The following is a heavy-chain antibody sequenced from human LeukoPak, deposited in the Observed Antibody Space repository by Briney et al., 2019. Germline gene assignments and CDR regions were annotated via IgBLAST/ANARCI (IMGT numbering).Heavy chain of an antibody. CDR3: ARNLGNSPFDY. Sequence: GGSLRLSCAASGFTFSSYWMHWVRQAPGKGLVWVSRINTDGSSTTYAVSVKGQFTISRDNAKNTLYLQMNSLRAEDTAVYYCARNLGNSPFDYWGQGTLVTVSS. J-gene: IGHJ4*02. CDR2: INTDGSST. D-gene: IGHD4-23*01. CDR1: GFTFSSYW. V-gene: IGHV3-74*01.